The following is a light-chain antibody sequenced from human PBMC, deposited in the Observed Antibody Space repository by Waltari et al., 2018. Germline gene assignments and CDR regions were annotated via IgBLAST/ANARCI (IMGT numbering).Light chain of an antibody. J-gene: IGLJ1*01. CDR3: AAWDDNLSGYV. Sequence: QSVLTQPPSVSGAPGQRVTISCSGSSSNCERNHIYWFQYLPGAAPKVLIYWNDQRPSGVPDRFSGSKSGTSGSLTISGLRSEDEADYYCAAWDDNLSGYVFATGTKVTVL. V-gene: IGLV1-47*01. CDR1: SSNCERNH. CDR2: WND.